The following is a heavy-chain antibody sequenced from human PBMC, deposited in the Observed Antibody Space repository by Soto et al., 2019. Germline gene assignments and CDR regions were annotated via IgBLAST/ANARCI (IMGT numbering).Heavy chain of an antibody. CDR3: ARDHEDIVVVPAAILYYGMDV. V-gene: IGHV1-46*01. Sequence: ASVKVSCKASGYTFTSYYMHWVRQAPGQGLEWMGIINPSGGSTSYAQKFQGRVTMTRDTSTSTVYMELSSLRSEDTAVYYCARDHEDIVVVPAAILYYGMDVWGQGTTVTVSS. CDR2: INPSGGST. CDR1: GYTFTSYY. J-gene: IGHJ6*02. D-gene: IGHD2-2*01.